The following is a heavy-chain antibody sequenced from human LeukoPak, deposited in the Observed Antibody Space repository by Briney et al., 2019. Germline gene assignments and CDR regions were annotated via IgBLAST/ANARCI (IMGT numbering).Heavy chain of an antibody. J-gene: IGHJ6*03. Sequence: PSETLSLTCTVSGGSISSGSYYWSWIRQPAGRGLEWIGRIYTSGSTNYNPSLKSRVTISVDTSKNQFSLKLSSVTAADTAVYYCARVATVAGPDYYYYYYMDVWGKGTTVTISS. D-gene: IGHD6-19*01. CDR1: GGSISSGSYY. V-gene: IGHV4-61*02. CDR3: ARVATVAGPDYYYYYYMDV. CDR2: IYTSGST.